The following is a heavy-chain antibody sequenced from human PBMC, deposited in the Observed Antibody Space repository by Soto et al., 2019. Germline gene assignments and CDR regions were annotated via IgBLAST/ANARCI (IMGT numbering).Heavy chain of an antibody. J-gene: IGHJ6*02. CDR3: ANGRAYYYYGMDV. V-gene: IGHV3-30*18. CDR2: ISYDGSNK. Sequence: GGSLRLSCAASGFTFSSYGMHWVRQAPGKGLEWVAVISYDGSNKYYADSVKGRFTISRDNSKNTLYLQMNSLRAEDTAVYYCANGRAYYYYGMDVWGQGTTVTVSS. CDR1: GFTFSSYG.